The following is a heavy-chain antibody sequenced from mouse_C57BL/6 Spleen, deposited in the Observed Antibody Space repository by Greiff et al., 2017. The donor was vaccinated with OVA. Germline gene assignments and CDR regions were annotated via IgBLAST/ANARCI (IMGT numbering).Heavy chain of an antibody. V-gene: IGHV1-52*01. CDR2: IDPSDSET. D-gene: IGHD2-4*01. CDR1: GYTFTSYW. J-gene: IGHJ3*01. Sequence: QVQLQQPGAELVRPGSSVKLSCKASGYTFTSYWMHWVKQRPIQGLEWIGNIDPSDSETHYNQKFKDKATLTVDKSSSTAYMQLSSLTSEDSAVYYCARWDDYDEWFAYWGQGTLVTVSA. CDR3: ARWDDYDEWFAY.